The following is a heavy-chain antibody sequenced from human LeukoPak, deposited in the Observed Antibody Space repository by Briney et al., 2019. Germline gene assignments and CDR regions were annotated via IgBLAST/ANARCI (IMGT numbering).Heavy chain of an antibody. D-gene: IGHD6-13*01. V-gene: IGHV3-53*01. Sequence: GGSLRLSCAASGFTVSSNYMGWVRQAPGKGLEWVSFIHSGGSTYYADSVKGRFTISRDSSRNTVYLQMNSLRAEDTAVYYCARLASDSRSWYHFDSWGQGTLVTVSS. J-gene: IGHJ4*02. CDR1: GFTVSSNY. CDR2: IHSGGST. CDR3: ARLASDSRSWYHFDS.